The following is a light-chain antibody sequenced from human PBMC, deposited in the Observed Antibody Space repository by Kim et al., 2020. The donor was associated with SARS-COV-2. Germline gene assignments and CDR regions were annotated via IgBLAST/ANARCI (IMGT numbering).Light chain of an antibody. V-gene: IGKV3-15*01. CDR3: QQYNNWPPIT. CDR2: GAS. J-gene: IGKJ5*01. Sequence: SPGERVTLSCGASQSVSSNLAWYQQKPGQAPRLLIYGASTRASGIPARFSGSGSGTEFTLTISSLQSEDFAVYYCQQYNNWPPITFGQGTRLEIK. CDR1: QSVSSN.